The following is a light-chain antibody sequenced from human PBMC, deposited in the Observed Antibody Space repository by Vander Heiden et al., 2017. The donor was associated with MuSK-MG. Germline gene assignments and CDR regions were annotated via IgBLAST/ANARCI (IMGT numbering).Light chain of an antibody. CDR3: QQSSDTPT. CDR1: QSVGTF. V-gene: IGKV1-39*01. J-gene: IGKJ4*01. CDR2: ATF. Sequence: DIQMTQSPSPLSASVGDRVTITCRADQSVGTFLNWYQQRPGTAPRLLIYATFVLQSGVPPRFSGGGSGTDFTLTINSLQSEDFATYFCQQSSDTPTFGGGTKVEMK.